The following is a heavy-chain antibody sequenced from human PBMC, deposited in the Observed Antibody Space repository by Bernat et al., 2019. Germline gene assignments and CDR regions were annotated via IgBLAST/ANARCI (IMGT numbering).Heavy chain of an antibody. CDR2: ISGSGAIT. D-gene: IGHD3-10*01. CDR1: GFTFSSYA. V-gene: IGHV3-23*01. J-gene: IGHJ5*02. Sequence: EVQLLESGGGLAQPGGSLRLSCGASGFTFSSYAMSWVRQAPGQGPEWVSSISGSGAITYYADSVGCRFTISRDNSTGTLYLQMNSLRIDDAGVYFCARKSPLLWVGDFSPHTPYYFDLWGQGTLVTVSS. CDR3: ARKSPLLWVGDFSPHTPYYFDL.